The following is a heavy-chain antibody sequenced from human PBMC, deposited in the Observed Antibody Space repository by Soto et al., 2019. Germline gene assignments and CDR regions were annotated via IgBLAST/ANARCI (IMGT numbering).Heavy chain of an antibody. D-gene: IGHD5-12*01. Sequence: GGSLRLSCAASGFTFSSYSMNWVRQAPGKGLEWVSAISGSGGSTYYADSVKGRFTISRDNSKNTLYLQMNSLRAEDTAVYYCAKNPNSGYDPEAGFDYWGQGTLVTVSS. CDR1: GFTFSSYS. J-gene: IGHJ4*02. CDR3: AKNPNSGYDPEAGFDY. V-gene: IGHV3-23*01. CDR2: ISGSGGST.